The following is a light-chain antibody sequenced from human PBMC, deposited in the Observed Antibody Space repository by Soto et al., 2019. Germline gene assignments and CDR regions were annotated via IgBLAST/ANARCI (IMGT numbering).Light chain of an antibody. J-gene: IGLJ1*01. V-gene: IGLV1-44*01. CDR3: AAWEDSLNGDV. Sequence: QSVLTQPPSASGTPGQRVSISCSCSSSNIGSNTVNWYQQLPVTAPKLLIYSNKQRPSGVPDRFSGSKSATSASLAISGLQSEDEADYYCAAWEDSLNGDVFGTGTKVTVL. CDR2: SNK. CDR1: SSNIGSNT.